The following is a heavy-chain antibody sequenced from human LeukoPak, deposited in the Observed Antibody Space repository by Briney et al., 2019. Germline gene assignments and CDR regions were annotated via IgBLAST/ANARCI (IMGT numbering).Heavy chain of an antibody. D-gene: IGHD4/OR15-4a*01. J-gene: IGHJ4*02. CDR3: AKRTNYAFDS. CDR2: ISGSGGST. V-gene: IGHV3-23*01. CDR1: GFTFSSYA. Sequence: PGGSLRLSCAASGFTFSSYATSWVRQAPGKGLEWVSAISGSGGSTYYADSVKGRFTISRDNSKNTLYMQMNSLRAEDTAVYYCAKRTNYAFDSWGQGTLLTVSS.